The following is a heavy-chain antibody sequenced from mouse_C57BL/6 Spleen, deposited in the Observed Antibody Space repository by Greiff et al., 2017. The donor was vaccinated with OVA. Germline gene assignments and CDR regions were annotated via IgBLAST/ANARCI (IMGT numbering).Heavy chain of an antibody. J-gene: IGHJ2*01. CDR2: IWWDEDK. D-gene: IGHD2-4*01. V-gene: IGHV8-8*01. Sequence: QVTLKESGPGILQPSQTLSLTCSFSGFSLSTFGMGVGWIRQPSGQGLEWLAHIWWDEDKYYNPALKSLLTLSKYTSKNQVFLKIAKVDTADTATYYCARSSYDYDGNYFDYWGQGTTLTVSS. CDR3: ARSSYDYDGNYFDY. CDR1: GFSLSTFGMG.